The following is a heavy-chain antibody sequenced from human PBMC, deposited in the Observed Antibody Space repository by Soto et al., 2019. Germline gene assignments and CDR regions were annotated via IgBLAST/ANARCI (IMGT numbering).Heavy chain of an antibody. Sequence: GALRLSCAASGFTFSSYGMHWVRQAPGKGLEWVAVIWYDGSNKYYADSVKGRFTISRDNSKNTLYLQMNSLRAEDTAVYYCARGDALLGDWYYGMDVWGQGTTVTVSS. CDR3: ARGDALLGDWYYGMDV. J-gene: IGHJ6*02. D-gene: IGHD3-16*01. CDR2: IWYDGSNK. V-gene: IGHV3-33*01. CDR1: GFTFSSYG.